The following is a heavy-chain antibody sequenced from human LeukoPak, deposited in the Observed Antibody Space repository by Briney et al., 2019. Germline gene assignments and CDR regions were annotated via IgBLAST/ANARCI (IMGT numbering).Heavy chain of an antibody. J-gene: IGHJ4*02. CDR3: ASQFLLPFDY. V-gene: IGHV1-69*04. D-gene: IGHD3-22*01. Sequence: SVKVSCKVSGGTFSSYGITWVRRAPGQGLEWMGRTIPILGIAKYAQKFQGRLTITADTSTSTAYMQLTNLRSDDTAVYYCASQFLLPFDYWGRGTLVTVSS. CDR2: TIPILGIA. CDR1: GGTFSSYG.